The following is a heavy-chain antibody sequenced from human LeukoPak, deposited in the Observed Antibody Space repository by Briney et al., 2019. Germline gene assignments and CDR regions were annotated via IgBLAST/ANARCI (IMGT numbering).Heavy chain of an antibody. D-gene: IGHD3-3*01. CDR1: GFTFSSYA. CDR2: ISGSGGST. V-gene: IGHV3-23*01. Sequence: GGSLRPSCAASGFTFSSYAMSWVRQAPGKGLEWVSAISGSGGSTYYADSVKGRFTISRDNSKNTLYLQMNSLRAEDTAVYYCATDGARTIFGVVMSLDYYYYGMDVWGQGTTVTVSS. CDR3: ATDGARTIFGVVMSLDYYYYGMDV. J-gene: IGHJ6*02.